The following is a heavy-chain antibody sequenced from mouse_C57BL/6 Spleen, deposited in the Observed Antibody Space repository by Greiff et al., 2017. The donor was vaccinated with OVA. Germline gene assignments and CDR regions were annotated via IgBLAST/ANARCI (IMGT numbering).Heavy chain of an antibody. CDR1: GYTFTSYW. J-gene: IGHJ4*01. D-gene: IGHD2-4*01. CDR3: AGEESYYEYDGYAMDY. Sequence: QVQLQQPGAELVKPGASVKLSCKASGYTFTSYWMHWVKQRPGQGLEWIGMIHPNSGSPNYNEQFKSKATLTVDKSSSTAYMQLSNLTSDDSTVYYYAGEESYYEYDGYAMDYWGQGTSVTVSS. CDR2: IHPNSGSP. V-gene: IGHV1-64*01.